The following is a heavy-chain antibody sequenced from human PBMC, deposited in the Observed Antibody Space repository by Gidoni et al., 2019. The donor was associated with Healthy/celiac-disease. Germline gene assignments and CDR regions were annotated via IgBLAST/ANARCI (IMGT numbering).Heavy chain of an antibody. CDR1: GGSFSGYY. V-gene: IGHV4-34*01. J-gene: IGHJ4*02. CDR3: ARGSLVAATIGY. Sequence: QVQLQQWGAGLLKPSETLSLTCAVYGGSFSGYYWSWIRQPPGKGLEWIGEINHSGSTNYNPSLKSRVTISVDTSKNQFSLKLSSVTAADTAVYYCARGSLVAATIGYWGQGTLVTVSS. D-gene: IGHD2-15*01. CDR2: INHSGST.